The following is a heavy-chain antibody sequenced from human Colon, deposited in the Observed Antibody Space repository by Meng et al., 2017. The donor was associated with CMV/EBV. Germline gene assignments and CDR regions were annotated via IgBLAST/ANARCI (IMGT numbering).Heavy chain of an antibody. Sequence: GESLKISCAASGFTLSNSDMNWVRQAPGKGLEWVSSITHTSDTYYADSLKGRFTLSRDNAQNSVYLQMDSLTAEDTAIYYCARGWPPDYWGQGTLVTVSS. CDR2: ITHTSDT. CDR3: ARGWPPDY. V-gene: IGHV3-69-1*02. D-gene: IGHD6-13*01. J-gene: IGHJ4*02. CDR1: GFTLSNSD.